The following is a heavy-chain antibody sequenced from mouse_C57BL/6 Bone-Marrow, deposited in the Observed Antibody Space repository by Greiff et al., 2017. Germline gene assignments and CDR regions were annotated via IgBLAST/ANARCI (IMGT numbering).Heavy chain of an antibody. CDR2: IYPGDGDT. V-gene: IGHV1-82*01. CDR3: ARIGNYQDYDMDD. CDR1: GYAFSSSW. J-gene: IGHJ4*01. Sequence: QVQLQQSGPELVKPGASVKISCKASGYAFSSSWMNWVKQRPGKGLEWIGRIYPGDGDTNYNGKFKGKATLTADKSSSTAYMQLSSLTSEDSAVYFGARIGNYQDYDMDDWGQGTSVTVSS. D-gene: IGHD2-1*01.